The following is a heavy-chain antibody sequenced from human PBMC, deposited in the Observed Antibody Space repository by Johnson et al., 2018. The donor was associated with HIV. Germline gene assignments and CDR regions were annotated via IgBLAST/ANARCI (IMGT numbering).Heavy chain of an antibody. J-gene: IGHJ3*02. Sequence: QVQLVESGGGVVQPGRSLRLSCAASGFTFSSYAMHWVRQAPGKGLEWVAVISYDGSNKYYADSVKGRFTISRDNSKNTLYLQMNSLRAEDTAVYYCARDDLGNPFSSYDAFDIRGQGTMVTVSS. CDR1: GFTFSSYA. V-gene: IGHV3-30-3*01. D-gene: IGHD6-13*01. CDR3: ARDDLGNPFSSYDAFDI. CDR2: ISYDGSNK.